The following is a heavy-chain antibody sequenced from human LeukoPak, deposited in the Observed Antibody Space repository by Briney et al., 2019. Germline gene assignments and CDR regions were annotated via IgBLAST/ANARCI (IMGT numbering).Heavy chain of an antibody. J-gene: IGHJ4*02. D-gene: IGHD1-26*01. Sequence: GGSLRLSCAASGFTFSSYAMSWVRQAPGKGLEWISAISGSGGSTYYADSVKGRFTISRDNSKNTLYLQMNSLRAEDTAVYYCAKRGSRGGELSGSYGLVFFDYWGQGTLVTVSS. CDR3: AKRGSRGGELSGSYGLVFFDY. CDR1: GFTFSSYA. V-gene: IGHV3-23*01. CDR2: ISGSGGST.